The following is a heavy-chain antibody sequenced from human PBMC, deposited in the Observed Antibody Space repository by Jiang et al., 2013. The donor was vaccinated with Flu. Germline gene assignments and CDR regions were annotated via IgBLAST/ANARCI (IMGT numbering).Heavy chain of an antibody. CDR2: IYPGDSDT. D-gene: IGHD2-15*01. V-gene: IGHV5-51*01. CDR3: ARQAGGGRDYDFYGMDV. Sequence: GAEVKKPGESLKISCKGSGYSFTSYWIGWVRQMPGKGLEWMGIIYPGDSDTRYSPSFQGQVTISADKSITTAYLHWSSLKASDTAIYYCARQAGGGRDYDFYGMDVWGKGTTVTVSS. J-gene: IGHJ6*04. CDR1: GYSFTSYW.